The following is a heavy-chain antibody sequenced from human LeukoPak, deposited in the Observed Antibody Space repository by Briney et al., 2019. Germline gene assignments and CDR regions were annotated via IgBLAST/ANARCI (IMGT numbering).Heavy chain of an antibody. D-gene: IGHD2-2*01. CDR3: ARSYCSSSCYAVGAFDI. CDR2: IHYSGST. J-gene: IGHJ3*02. V-gene: IGHV4-34*01. Sequence: PSETLSLTCAVYGGSFSGYYWSWIRQPPGKGLEWMGSIHYSGSTYYNPSLKSRVTISVDMSKNQFSLKLSSVTAADTAVYYCARSYCSSSCYAVGAFDIWGQGTVVTVSS. CDR1: GGSFSGYY.